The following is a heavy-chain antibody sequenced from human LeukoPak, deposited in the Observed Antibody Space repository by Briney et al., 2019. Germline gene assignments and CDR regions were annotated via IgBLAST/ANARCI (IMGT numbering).Heavy chain of an antibody. V-gene: IGHV5-51*01. D-gene: IGHD3-22*01. CDR2: IYPGDSDT. J-gene: IGHJ4*02. CDR1: GYSFTSYW. CDR3: ARHSSYYYDSSGYQPKEDLDY. Sequence: GESLKISCKGSGYSFTSYWIGWVRQMPGKGLEWMGIIYPGDSDTRYSPSFQGQVTISADKSISTAYLQWSSLKASDTAMYYCARHSSYYYDSSGYQPKEDLDYWGQGTLVTVSS.